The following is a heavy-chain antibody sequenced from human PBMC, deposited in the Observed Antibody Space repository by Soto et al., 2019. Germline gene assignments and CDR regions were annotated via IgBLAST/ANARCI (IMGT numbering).Heavy chain of an antibody. CDR1: GGSFSGYY. CDR2: INHSGST. CDR3: ASRSGSYYPFDY. J-gene: IGHJ4*02. V-gene: IGHV4-34*01. Sequence: PSETLSLTCAVCGGSFSGYYWSWIRQPPGKGLEWIGEINHSGSTNYNPSLKSRVTISVDTSKNQFSLKLSSVTAADTAVYYCASRSGSYYPFDYWGQGTLVTVSS. D-gene: IGHD1-26*01.